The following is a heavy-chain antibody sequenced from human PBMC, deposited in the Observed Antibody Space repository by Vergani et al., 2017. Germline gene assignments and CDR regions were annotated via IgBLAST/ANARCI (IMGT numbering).Heavy chain of an antibody. Sequence: QVQLVQSGGGVVQPGGSLRLSCVASGFTFNRYGMQWVRQAPGKGLEWVAYVFFDGSNEYYADSVKGRFIVSRDNSNDALYLQMNSLRTDDTAVYYCARDLAYCHEGSCALWGQGSVVTVS. J-gene: IGHJ4*02. CDR3: ARDLAYCHEGSCAL. V-gene: IGHV3-30*02. D-gene: IGHD2-15*01. CDR2: VFFDGSNE. CDR1: GFTFNRYG.